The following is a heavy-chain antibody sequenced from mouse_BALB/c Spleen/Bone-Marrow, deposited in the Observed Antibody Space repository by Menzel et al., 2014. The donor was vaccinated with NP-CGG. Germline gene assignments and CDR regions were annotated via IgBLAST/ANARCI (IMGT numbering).Heavy chain of an antibody. Sequence: QVQLQQSGPELVKPGASVRISCMASGYTFTSYYVHWVRQRPGQGLEWIGWIYPGDFNTKYNEKFKGKATLTADKSSSTASMQVSSLTSEDSAVYFCARKSQRAYDSMNYWGQGTSVTVSS. J-gene: IGHJ4*01. V-gene: IGHV1S56*01. D-gene: IGHD2-4*01. CDR2: IYPGDFNT. CDR1: GYTFTSYY. CDR3: ARKSQRAYDSMNY.